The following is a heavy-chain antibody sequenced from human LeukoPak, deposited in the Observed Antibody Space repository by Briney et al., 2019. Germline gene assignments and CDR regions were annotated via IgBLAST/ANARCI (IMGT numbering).Heavy chain of an antibody. CDR1: GYTLTELS. D-gene: IGHD4-17*01. J-gene: IGHJ3*02. Sequence: SCKVSGYTLTELSMHWVRQAPGKGLEWVSSISSSSSYIYYADSVKGRFTISRDNAKNSLYLQMNSLRAEDTAVYYCARAFTRMTTVTTDAFDIWGQGTMVTVSS. CDR2: ISSSSSYI. CDR3: ARAFTRMTTVTTDAFDI. V-gene: IGHV3-21*01.